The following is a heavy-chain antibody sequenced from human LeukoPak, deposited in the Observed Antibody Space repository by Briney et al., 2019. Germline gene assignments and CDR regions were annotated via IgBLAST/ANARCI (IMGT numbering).Heavy chain of an antibody. CDR2: INHSGST. D-gene: IGHD2-15*01. CDR3: AGGYIVVVVAATDSFYDY. CDR1: GGSFSGYY. J-gene: IGHJ4*02. V-gene: IGHV4-34*01. Sequence: SETLSLTCAVYGGSFSGYYWSWIRQPPGKGLEWIGEINHSGSTNYNPSLKSRVTISVDTSKNQFSLKLSSVTAADTAVYYCAGGYIVVVVAATDSFYDYWGQGTLVPSPQ.